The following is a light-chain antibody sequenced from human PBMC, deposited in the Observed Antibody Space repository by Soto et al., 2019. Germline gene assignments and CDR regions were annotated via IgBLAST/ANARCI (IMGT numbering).Light chain of an antibody. CDR2: EVS. CDR1: SSDVGGYNY. Sequence: QSALTQPASVSGSPGQSITISCTGTSSDVGGYNYVSWYQQHPGKAPKLMIYEVSNRPSGVSNRSSGSKSGNTASLAISGLQAEDEADYYCSSYTSSSTPFFFGTGTKLTVL. J-gene: IGLJ1*01. V-gene: IGLV2-14*01. CDR3: SSYTSSSTPFF.